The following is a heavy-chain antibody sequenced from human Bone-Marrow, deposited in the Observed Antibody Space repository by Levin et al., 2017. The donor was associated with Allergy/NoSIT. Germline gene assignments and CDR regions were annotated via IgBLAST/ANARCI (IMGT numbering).Heavy chain of an antibody. V-gene: IGHV3-33*01. CDR3: ARTRGSTTVTSRHYYYGMDV. D-gene: IGHD4-11*01. Sequence: LSLTCAASGFTFSSYGMHWVRQAPGKGLEWVAVIWYDGSNKYYADSVKGRFTISRDNSKNTLYLQMNSLRAEDTAVYYCARTRGSTTVTSRHYYYGMDVWGQGTTVTVSS. J-gene: IGHJ6*02. CDR1: GFTFSSYG. CDR2: IWYDGSNK.